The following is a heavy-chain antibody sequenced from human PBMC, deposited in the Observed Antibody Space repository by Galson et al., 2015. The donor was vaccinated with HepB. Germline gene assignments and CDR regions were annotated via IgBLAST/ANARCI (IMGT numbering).Heavy chain of an antibody. Sequence: SLRLSCAASGFTFSSYWMRWVRQAPGKGLEWVANIKQDGSEKFYADSVKGRFTISRDTAKNSLYLQMNSRRAEDTAVYYCARDHYDRSGASDYWGQGTLVTVSS. CDR2: IKQDGSEK. J-gene: IGHJ4*02. CDR1: GFTFSSYW. V-gene: IGHV3-7*01. D-gene: IGHD3-22*01. CDR3: ARDHYDRSGASDY.